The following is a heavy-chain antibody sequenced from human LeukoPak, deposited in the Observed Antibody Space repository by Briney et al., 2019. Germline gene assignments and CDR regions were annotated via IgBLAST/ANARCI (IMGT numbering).Heavy chain of an antibody. CDR1: GFTFSSYA. CDR2: ISSSSGTI. CDR3: AADYSDTSGLDY. D-gene: IGHD3-22*01. V-gene: IGHV3-48*01. Sequence: GGSLRLSCAASGFTFSSYAMSWVRQAPGKGLEWVSYISSSSGTIYYADPVKGRFTISRDNAKNSLYLQMNSLRAEDTAVYYCAADYSDTSGLDYWGQGTLVTVSS. J-gene: IGHJ4*02.